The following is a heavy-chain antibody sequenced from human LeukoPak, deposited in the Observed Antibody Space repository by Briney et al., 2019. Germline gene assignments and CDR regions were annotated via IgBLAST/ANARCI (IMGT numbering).Heavy chain of an antibody. D-gene: IGHD2-15*01. Sequence: ASVKVSCKASGGTFSSYAISWVRQATGQGLEWMGWMNPNSGNTGYAQKFQGRVTMTRNTSISTAYMELSSLRSEDTAVYYCARAGYCSGGSCYKDYMDVWGKGTTVTVSS. CDR2: MNPNSGNT. CDR1: GGTFSSYA. V-gene: IGHV1-8*02. J-gene: IGHJ6*03. CDR3: ARAGYCSGGSCYKDYMDV.